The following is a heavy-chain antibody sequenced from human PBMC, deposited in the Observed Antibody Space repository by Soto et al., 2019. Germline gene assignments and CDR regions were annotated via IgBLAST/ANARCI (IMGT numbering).Heavy chain of an antibody. CDR3: ERNCPSQHLSGMVV. J-gene: IGHJ6*02. CDR2: IYPGDSDT. D-gene: IGHD2-15*01. CDR1: GYSFANYW. V-gene: IGHV5-51*01. Sequence: GESLKISCQGSGYSFANYWIAWVRQMPGKGMEWVGVIYPGDSDTRYSPSFRGQVTISADKSITHVYLQWSSLKASDTAMYSCERNCPSQHLSGMVVWCPGTTVTVFS.